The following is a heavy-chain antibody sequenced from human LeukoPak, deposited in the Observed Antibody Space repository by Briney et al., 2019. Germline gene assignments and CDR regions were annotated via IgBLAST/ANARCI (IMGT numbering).Heavy chain of an antibody. Sequence: GESLKISCKASGYSFTTYWIGWVRQTPGKGLEWMGIIYPGDSDTTYSPSFQGQVTISADKSISTAYLQWSSLKASDTAMYYCASSSDYGDLYWGQGTLVTVSS. CDR3: ASSSDYGDLY. V-gene: IGHV5-51*01. CDR1: GYSFTTYW. CDR2: IYPGDSDT. D-gene: IGHD4-17*01. J-gene: IGHJ4*02.